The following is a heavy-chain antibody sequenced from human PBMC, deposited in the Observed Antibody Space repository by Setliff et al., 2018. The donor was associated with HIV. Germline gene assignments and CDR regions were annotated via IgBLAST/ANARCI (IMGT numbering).Heavy chain of an antibody. Sequence: PSETLSLTCAVYGGSFSGYYWSWIRQPPGKGLEWIGEINHSGSTYYNPSLQSRVTISVDKSKSQFSLKLNSVTTADTAVYYCARSRMSSGYYGVTGYGMDVWGQGTTVTVSS. CDR2: INHSGST. CDR1: GGSFSGYY. D-gene: IGHD3-22*01. CDR3: ARSRMSSGYYGVTGYGMDV. V-gene: IGHV4-34*01. J-gene: IGHJ6*02.